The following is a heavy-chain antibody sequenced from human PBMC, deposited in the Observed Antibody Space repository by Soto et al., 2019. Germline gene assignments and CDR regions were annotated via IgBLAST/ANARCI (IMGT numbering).Heavy chain of an antibody. CDR2: ISGSGGST. Sequence: PGGSLRLSCAASGLTFSSYAMSWARQAPGKGLEWVSAISGSGGSTSYADSVKGRFTISRDNSKNTLYLQMNSLRAEDTAVYYCAKDQSSGYEYYFDYWGQGTLVTVSS. CDR3: AKDQSSGYEYYFDY. D-gene: IGHD3-22*01. CDR1: GLTFSSYA. J-gene: IGHJ4*02. V-gene: IGHV3-23*01.